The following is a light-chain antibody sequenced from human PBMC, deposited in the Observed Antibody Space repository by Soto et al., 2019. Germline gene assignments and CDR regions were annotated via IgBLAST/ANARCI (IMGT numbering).Light chain of an antibody. CDR1: QSVSSSY. CDR2: GAS. Sequence: EVLLTRSPGTLSLSPGERATLSCSASQSVSSSYLAWYQQKPGQAPRLLIYGASNRATGIPDRFSGSGSGTDFTLTIARLEPEDFAVYYCQQYGGSPRTFGQGTRLEIK. CDR3: QQYGGSPRT. V-gene: IGKV3-20*01. J-gene: IGKJ5*01.